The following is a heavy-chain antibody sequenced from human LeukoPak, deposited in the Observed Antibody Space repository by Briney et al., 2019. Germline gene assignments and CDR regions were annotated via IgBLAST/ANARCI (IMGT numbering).Heavy chain of an antibody. CDR2: IIPNFGTA. J-gene: IGHJ5*02. CDR1: GGTFSSYD. Sequence: AASVKISCKASGGTFSSYDISWVRQAPGQGLEWMVGIIPNFGTANYAQKFQGRVTITSDETTTTAYMELSRLRSEDRAVYYCASHGGSRPRNNWLDPWGQGTLVTVSS. D-gene: IGHD2-15*01. CDR3: ASHGGSRPRNNWLDP. V-gene: IGHV1-69*01.